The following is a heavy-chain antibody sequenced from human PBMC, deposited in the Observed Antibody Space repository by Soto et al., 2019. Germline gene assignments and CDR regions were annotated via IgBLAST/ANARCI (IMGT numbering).Heavy chain of an antibody. CDR1: GGSFSGYY. V-gene: IGHV4-34*01. Sequence: PEETLSLTCAVYGGSFSGYYWSWIRQPPGKGLEWIGEINHSGSTNYNPSLKSRVTISVDTSKNQFSLKLSSVTAADTAVYYCATSKAWYYGMDVWGQGTTVTVSS. CDR2: INHSGST. J-gene: IGHJ6*02. CDR3: ATSKAWYYGMDV.